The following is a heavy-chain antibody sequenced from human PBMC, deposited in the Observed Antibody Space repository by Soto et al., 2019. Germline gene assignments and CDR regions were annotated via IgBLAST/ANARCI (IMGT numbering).Heavy chain of an antibody. CDR2: ISYDGSNK. D-gene: IGHD5-12*01. V-gene: IGHV3-30-3*01. CDR3: ARDVGGYDYRHFDY. CDR1: GFTFSSYA. J-gene: IGHJ4*02. Sequence: QVQLVESGGGVVQPGRSLRLSCAASGFTFSSYAMHWVRQAPGKGLEWVAVISYDGSNKYYADSVKGRFTISRDNSKNTLYLQMNILRAEDTAVYYCARDVGGYDYRHFDYWGQGTLVTVSS.